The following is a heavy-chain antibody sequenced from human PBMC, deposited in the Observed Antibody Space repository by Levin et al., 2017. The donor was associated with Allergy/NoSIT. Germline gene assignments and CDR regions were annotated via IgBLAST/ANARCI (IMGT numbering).Heavy chain of an antibody. J-gene: IGHJ4*02. CDR3: ARHVYIDGSPFDH. CDR1: SGSISNYH. V-gene: IGHV4-59*08. D-gene: IGHD3-10*01. Sequence: SETLSLTCSVSSGSISNYHWSWIRQSPAEGLEWIGHISNSGNTNYNPSLTSRVTISRDTSKSQISLRLSTVTAADTAVYYCARHVYIDGSPFDHWGQGTLVAVSS. CDR2: ISNSGNT.